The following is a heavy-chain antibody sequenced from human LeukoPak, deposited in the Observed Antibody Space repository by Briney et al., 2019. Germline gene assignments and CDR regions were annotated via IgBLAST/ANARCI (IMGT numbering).Heavy chain of an antibody. J-gene: IGHJ4*03. V-gene: IGHV4-34*01. D-gene: IGHD5-24*01. CDR1: GGSFSRHY. Sequence: PSETLSLTCAVYGGSFSRHYWSWIRQSPGKGLEWIAEIDHRGDTNYNPSVKSRVTISVDTSKSQFSLKVRSLSAADTAVYYCARGATISETGYFDFWGQGILVTVSS. CDR2: IDHRGDT. CDR3: ARGATISETGYFDF.